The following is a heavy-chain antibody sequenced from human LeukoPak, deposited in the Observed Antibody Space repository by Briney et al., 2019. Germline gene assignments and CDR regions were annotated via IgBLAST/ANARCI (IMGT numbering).Heavy chain of an antibody. D-gene: IGHD6-13*01. CDR2: IYSDGST. CDR3: ARASSSWYGDY. CDR1: GFTVSSNY. Sequence: GGSLRLSCAASGFTVSSNYMSWVRQAPGKGLEWVSVIYSDGSTDYADSVKGRFTISRGNSKNMVYLQMNTLRAEDTAVYYCARASSSWYGDYWGQGTLVTVSS. J-gene: IGHJ4*02. V-gene: IGHV3-53*01.